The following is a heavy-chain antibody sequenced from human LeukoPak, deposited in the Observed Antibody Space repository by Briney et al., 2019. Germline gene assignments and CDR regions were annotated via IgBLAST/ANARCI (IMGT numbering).Heavy chain of an antibody. CDR3: ARNQVEGYFDWSKYYFDY. CDR1: GGSISSSSYY. Sequence: SGTLSLTCTVSGGSISSSSYYWGWIRQPPGKGLEWIGSIYYSGSTYYNPSLKSRVTISVDTSKNQFSLKLSSVTAADTAVYYCARNQVEGYFDWSKYYFDYWGQGTLVTVSS. CDR2: IYYSGST. D-gene: IGHD3-9*01. J-gene: IGHJ4*02. V-gene: IGHV4-39*01.